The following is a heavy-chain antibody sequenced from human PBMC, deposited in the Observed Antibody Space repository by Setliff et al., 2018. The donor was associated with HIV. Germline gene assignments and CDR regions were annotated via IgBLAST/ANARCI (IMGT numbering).Heavy chain of an antibody. CDR2: IYYSGST. V-gene: IGHV4-59*08. CDR1: GGSISSYY. J-gene: IGHJ4*02. Sequence: KPSETLSLTCTVSGGSISSYYWSWIRQPPGKGLEWIGYIYYSGSTNYNPSLKSRVTISVDTSKNQFSLKLSSVTAADTAVYYCARRRLVGYSFDYWGQGALVTSPQ. D-gene: IGHD6-25*01. CDR3: ARRRLVGYSFDY.